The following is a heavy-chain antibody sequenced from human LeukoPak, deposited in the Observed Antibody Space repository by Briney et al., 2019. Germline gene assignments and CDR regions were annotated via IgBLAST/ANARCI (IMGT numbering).Heavy chain of an antibody. D-gene: IGHD3-3*01. CDR2: IKQDGSEK. V-gene: IGHV3-7*01. CDR3: AREGLTYDFWSGYSLPHFDY. Sequence: GGSLRLSCAASGFTFSSYWMSWVRQAPGKGLEWVANIKQDGSEKYYVDCVKGRFTISRDNAKNSLYLQMNSLRAEDTAVYYCAREGLTYDFWSGYSLPHFDYWGQGTLVTVSS. J-gene: IGHJ4*02. CDR1: GFTFSSYW.